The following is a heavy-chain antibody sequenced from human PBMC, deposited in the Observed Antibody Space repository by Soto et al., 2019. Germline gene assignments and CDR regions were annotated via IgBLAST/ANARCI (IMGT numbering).Heavy chain of an antibody. CDR3: ARENSSSWSSLDY. J-gene: IGHJ4*02. CDR1: GFTFSSHG. D-gene: IGHD6-13*01. Sequence: QVQLVESGGGVVQPGRSLRLSCAASGFTFSSHGMNWVRQAPGKGLEWVAVIWNDGSNKYYADSVKGRFTISRDNSKNTLSLQMNILRAEDTALYYCARENSSSWSSLDYWGQGTLVTVSS. CDR2: IWNDGSNK. V-gene: IGHV3-33*01.